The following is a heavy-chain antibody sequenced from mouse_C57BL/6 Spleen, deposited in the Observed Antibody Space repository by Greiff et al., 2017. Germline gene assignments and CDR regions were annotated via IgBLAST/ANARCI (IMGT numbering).Heavy chain of an antibody. V-gene: IGHV1-19*01. CDR1: GYTFTDYY. CDR2: INPYNGGT. J-gene: IGHJ4*01. CDR3: ARAPGGSSYAMDY. Sequence: EVQLQQSGPVLVKPGASVKMSCKASGYTFTDYYMNWVKQSHGKSLEWIGVINPYNGGTSYNQKFKGKATLTVDKSSSTAYMELNSLTSEDSAVYYCARAPGGSSYAMDYWGQGTSVTVSS. D-gene: IGHD1-1*01.